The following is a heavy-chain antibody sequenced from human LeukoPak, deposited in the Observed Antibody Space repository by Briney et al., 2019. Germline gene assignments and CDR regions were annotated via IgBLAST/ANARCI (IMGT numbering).Heavy chain of an antibody. Sequence: GGSLRLSCAASGFTFGSYAMFWVRQAPGKGLEWVSAISDSGGHTYYADSVKGRFTISRDNSKNTMYLQMNSLRIDDTAVYYCATEGGSSDAFAFWGQGTKVTVSS. J-gene: IGHJ3*01. V-gene: IGHV3-23*01. CDR1: GFTFGSYA. D-gene: IGHD1-26*01. CDR3: ATEGGSSDAFAF. CDR2: ISDSGGHT.